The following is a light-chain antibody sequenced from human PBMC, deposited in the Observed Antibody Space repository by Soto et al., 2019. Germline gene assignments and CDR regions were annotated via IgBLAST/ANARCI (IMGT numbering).Light chain of an antibody. V-gene: IGLV2-14*01. Sequence: QSVLTQPASVSGSLGQSITISCAGTSRDVGGYNYVSWYQQYPGKAPKVIISEVTNRPSGVPNRFSGSKSGNTASLTISGLQAEDEADYYCSSYTSVSTWLFGGGTKLTVL. CDR1: SRDVGGYNY. CDR3: SSYTSVSTWL. CDR2: EVT. J-gene: IGLJ2*01.